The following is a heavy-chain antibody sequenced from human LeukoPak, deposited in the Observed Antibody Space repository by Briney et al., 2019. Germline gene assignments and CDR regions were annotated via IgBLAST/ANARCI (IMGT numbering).Heavy chain of an antibody. CDR2: INSDGSEG. J-gene: IGHJ3*01. D-gene: IGHD6-6*01. CDR3: ARSSYSSSSSV. CDR1: GFTLSSYW. V-gene: IGHV3-7*03. Sequence: GGSLRLSCAASGFTLSSYWMSWVRQAPGKGLEWVASINSDGSEGYYADVVKGRFTISRDNAKNSLYLQINSLRAEDTAVYYCARSSYSSSSSVWGQGTMVTVSS.